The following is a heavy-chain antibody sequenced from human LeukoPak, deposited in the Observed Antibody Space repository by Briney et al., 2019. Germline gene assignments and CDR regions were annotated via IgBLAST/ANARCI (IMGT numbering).Heavy chain of an antibody. CDR1: GGSIISYY. D-gene: IGHD6-6*01. J-gene: IGHJ4*02. V-gene: IGHV4-59*08. CDR2: IYYSGST. Sequence: SETLSLTCTVSGGSIISYYWSWSRQPPGKGLEWIGYIYYSGSTNYNPSLKSRVTISVDTSKNQFSLKLSSVTAADTAVYYCARRYSSSTYFDYSGQGTLVTVSS. CDR3: ARRYSSSTYFDY.